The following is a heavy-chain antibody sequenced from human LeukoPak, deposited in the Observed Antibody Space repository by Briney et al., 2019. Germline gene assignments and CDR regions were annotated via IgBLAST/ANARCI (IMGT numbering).Heavy chain of an antibody. CDR2: INHSGST. CDR3: ASAYGMDV. J-gene: IGHJ6*02. CDR1: GGSFSGYY. V-gene: IGHV4-34*01. Sequence: PSETLSLTCAVYGGSFSGYYWSWIRQPPGKGLEWIGEINHSGSTNYNPSLKSRVTISVDTSKNQFSLKLSSVTAADTAVYYCASAYGMDVWGQGTTVTVSS.